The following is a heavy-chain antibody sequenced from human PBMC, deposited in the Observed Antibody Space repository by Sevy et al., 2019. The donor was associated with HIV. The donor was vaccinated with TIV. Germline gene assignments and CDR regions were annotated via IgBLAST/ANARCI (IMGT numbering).Heavy chain of an antibody. CDR2: INTNTGNP. Sequence: ASVKVSCKASGYTFTSYGMNWVRQAPGQGLEWMGWINTNTGNPTYAQGFTGRFVFSLDTSVSTAYLQISSLKAEETAVYYCARTSRGIVVIPAAQHYYGMDVWGQGTTVTVSS. D-gene: IGHD2-2*01. J-gene: IGHJ6*02. CDR1: GYTFTSYG. V-gene: IGHV7-4-1*02. CDR3: ARTSRGIVVIPAAQHYYGMDV.